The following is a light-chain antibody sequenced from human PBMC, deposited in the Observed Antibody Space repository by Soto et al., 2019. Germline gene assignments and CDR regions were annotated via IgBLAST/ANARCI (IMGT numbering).Light chain of an antibody. CDR1: QSVRTR. CDR2: DAS. CDR3: QQYSVYWT. Sequence: IQRTQSPSSLSSSVGDRLTLICRASQSVRTRLAWYQQKPGKAPKGLIYDASSWAGGVPSRFTGSGSGTEFTLTINSLQPDDSATYYCQQYSVYWTFGQGTKVDI. J-gene: IGKJ1*01. V-gene: IGKV1-5*02.